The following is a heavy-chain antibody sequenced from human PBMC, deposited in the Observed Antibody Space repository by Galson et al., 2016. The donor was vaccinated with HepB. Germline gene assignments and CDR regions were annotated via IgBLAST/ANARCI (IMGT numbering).Heavy chain of an antibody. CDR3: ATGPPSYYYDSSGYYSG. V-gene: IGHV3-11*06. D-gene: IGHD3-22*01. CDR2: ITSTGSYT. Sequence: SLRLSCAASGFTFSDNYMSWIRQAPGKGLEWLSYITSTGSYTNYAGSVKGRFTVSRDNAKNSLYLQMNSLRAEDTAVYYCATGPPSYYYDSSGYYSGWGQGTLVTASS. CDR1: GFTFSDNY. J-gene: IGHJ4*02.